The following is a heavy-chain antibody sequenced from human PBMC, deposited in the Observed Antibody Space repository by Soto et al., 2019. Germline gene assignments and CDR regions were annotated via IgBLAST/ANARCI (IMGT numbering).Heavy chain of an antibody. V-gene: IGHV5-10-1*01. CDR3: ARRRIAVAGTVRTFDY. D-gene: IGHD6-19*01. J-gene: IGHJ4*02. CDR2: IDPSDSYT. Sequence: GESLKISCKGSGYSFTSYWISWVRQMPGKGLEWMGRIDPSDSYTNYSPSFQGHVTISADKSISTAYLQWSSLKASDTAMYYRARRRIAVAGTVRTFDYWGQGTLVTVSS. CDR1: GYSFTSYW.